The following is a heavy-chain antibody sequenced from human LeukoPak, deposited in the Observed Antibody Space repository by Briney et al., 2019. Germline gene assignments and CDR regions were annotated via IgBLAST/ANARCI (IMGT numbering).Heavy chain of an antibody. J-gene: IGHJ2*01. Sequence: SETLSLTCTVSGCSISSYYWSWIRQPPGRGLEWIGYIYYSGSTNYNPSLKSRVTISVDTSKNQFSLKMSSVTAADTAVYYCARGPRGTYYDFWSGPYWYFDLWGRGTLVTVSS. CDR1: GCSISSYY. CDR2: IYYSGST. CDR3: ARGPRGTYYDFWSGPYWYFDL. V-gene: IGHV4-59*12. D-gene: IGHD3-3*01.